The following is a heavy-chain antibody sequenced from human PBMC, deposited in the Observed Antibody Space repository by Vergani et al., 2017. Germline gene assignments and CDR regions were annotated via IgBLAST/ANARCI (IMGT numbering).Heavy chain of an antibody. CDR1: GFSFTSHS. D-gene: IGHD2-2*01. CDR2: ISSSSRYI. Sequence: EVQLVESGGGLVKPGGSVRLSCAASGFSFTSHSMNWVRQAPGKGLEWVSSISSSSRYIFYADSVKGRFTISRDNAKNSLYLQMNNVRAEDTAVYYCAREESSASYCNDYWGQGILVTVSS. CDR3: AREESSASYCNDY. J-gene: IGHJ4*02. V-gene: IGHV3-21*02.